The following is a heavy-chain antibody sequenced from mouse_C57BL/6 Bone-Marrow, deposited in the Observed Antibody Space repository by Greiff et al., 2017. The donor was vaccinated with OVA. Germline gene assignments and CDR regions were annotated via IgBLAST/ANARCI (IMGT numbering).Heavy chain of an antibody. V-gene: IGHV1-64*01. CDR3: AGFITTEAMDY. J-gene: IGHJ4*01. D-gene: IGHD1-1*01. CDR1: GYTSTSYW. Sequence: VQLQQPGAELVKPGASVKLSCKASGYTSTSYWMHWVKQRPGQGLEWIGMIHPNSGSTNYNEKFKSKATLTVDKSSSTAYMQLSSLTSEDSAVYYCAGFITTEAMDYWGQGTSVTVSS. CDR2: IHPNSGST.